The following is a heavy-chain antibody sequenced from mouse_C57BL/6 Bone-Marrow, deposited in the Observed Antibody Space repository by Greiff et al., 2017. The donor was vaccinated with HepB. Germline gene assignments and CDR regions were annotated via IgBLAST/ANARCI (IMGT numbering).Heavy chain of an antibody. CDR3: ARRHYGIPFAY. V-gene: IGHV1-81*01. Sequence: QVQLQQSGAELARPGASVKLSCKASGYTFTSYGISWVKQRTGQGLEWIGEIYPRSGNTYYNEKFKGKATLTADKSSSTAYMELRSLTSEDSAVYFCARRHYGIPFAYWGQGTLVTVSA. CDR1: GYTFTSYG. J-gene: IGHJ3*01. D-gene: IGHD2-1*01. CDR2: IYPRSGNT.